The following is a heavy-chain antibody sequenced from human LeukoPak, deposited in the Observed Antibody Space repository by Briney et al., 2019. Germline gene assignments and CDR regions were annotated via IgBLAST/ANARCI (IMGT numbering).Heavy chain of an antibody. CDR1: GFTFSSFT. D-gene: IGHD4-23*01. Sequence: PGGSLRLSCAASGFTFSSFTMSWVRQAPGKGLEWVSAISGSGGSTYYADSVKGRFTISRDNSKNTLYLQMNSLRAEDTAVYYCARDLGNSGRFDYWGQGTLVTVSS. V-gene: IGHV3-23*01. CDR3: ARDLGNSGRFDY. CDR2: ISGSGGST. J-gene: IGHJ4*02.